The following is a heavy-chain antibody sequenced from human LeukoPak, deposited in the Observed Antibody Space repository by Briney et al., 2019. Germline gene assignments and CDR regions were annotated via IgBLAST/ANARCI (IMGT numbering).Heavy chain of an antibody. Sequence: GRSLRLSCAASGFTFDDYAMHWVRQAPGKGLEWVSGISWNSGSIGYADSVKGRFTISRDNSKNTLYLQMNSLRAEDTAVYYCAKHYYYGSGSYPAHAFDIWGQGTMVTVSS. D-gene: IGHD3-10*01. V-gene: IGHV3-9*01. CDR1: GFTFDDYA. CDR2: ISWNSGSI. CDR3: AKHYYYGSGSYPAHAFDI. J-gene: IGHJ3*02.